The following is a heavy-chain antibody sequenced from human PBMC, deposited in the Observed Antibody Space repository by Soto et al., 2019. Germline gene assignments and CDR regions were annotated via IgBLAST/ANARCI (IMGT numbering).Heavy chain of an antibody. V-gene: IGHV3-30-3*01. CDR1: GFTFSSYA. D-gene: IGHD4-17*01. J-gene: IGHJ4*02. CDR2: ISYDGSNK. CDR3: ACPLYGAYWVPYY. Sequence: QVQLVESGGGVVQPGRSLRLSCAASGFTFSSYAMHWVRQAPGKGLEWVAVISYDGSNKYYADSVKGRFTISRDNSKNTLYLQVNSLRAEDTAVYYCACPLYGAYWVPYYWGQGTLVTVSS.